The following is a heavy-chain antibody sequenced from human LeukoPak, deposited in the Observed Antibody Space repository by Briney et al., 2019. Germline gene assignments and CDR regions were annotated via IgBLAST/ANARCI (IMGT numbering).Heavy chain of an antibody. V-gene: IGHV1-2*02. J-gene: IGHJ4*02. CDR3: ARDRGGDFWSGYYFDY. CDR2: INPNSGGT. CDR1: GYTFTGYY. Sequence: ASVKVSCKASGYTFTGYYMHWVRQAPGQGLEWMGWINPNSGGTNYAQKFQGRVTMTRDTSISTAYMELSRPRSDDTAVYYCARDRGGDFWSGYYFDYWGQGTLVTVSS. D-gene: IGHD3-3*01.